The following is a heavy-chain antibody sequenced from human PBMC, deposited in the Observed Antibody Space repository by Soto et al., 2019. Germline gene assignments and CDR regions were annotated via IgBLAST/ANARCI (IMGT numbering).Heavy chain of an antibody. CDR2: TNPNNGST. CDR1: GYTFIAHY. CDR3: ARDVNPYYGPGSLHGYFDY. D-gene: IGHD3-10*01. Sequence: QVQLVQSGAEVKKPGASVKVSCKASGYTFIAHYIHWVRQAPGKGFEWIGWTNPNNGSTKYAQKSQGRVTMTRDTSITTVYVELSSLRSDDTAVYFCARDVNPYYGPGSLHGYFDYWGQGTLVTVSS. V-gene: IGHV1-2*02. J-gene: IGHJ4*02.